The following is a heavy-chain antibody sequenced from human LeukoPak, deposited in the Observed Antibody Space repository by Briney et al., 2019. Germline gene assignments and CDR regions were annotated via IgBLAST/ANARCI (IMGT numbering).Heavy chain of an antibody. J-gene: IGHJ4*02. CDR2: INGDGGST. V-gene: IGHV3-74*01. CDR1: GFAFSSHW. CDR3: GRDEVGAPQIDY. D-gene: IGHD1-14*01. Sequence: PGGSLRLSCEASGFAFSSHWMHWVRQAPGKGLVWVSNINGDGGSTGYADSVKGRFTTSRDNAKNTLYLHMNSLRVEDTAVYYCGRDEVGAPQIDYWGQGALVTVSS.